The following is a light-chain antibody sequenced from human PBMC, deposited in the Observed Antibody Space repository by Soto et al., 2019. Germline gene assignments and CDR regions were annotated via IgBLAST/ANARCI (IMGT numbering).Light chain of an antibody. CDR1: QSVSTY. CDR2: DAS. Sequence: DIVLTQSPATLSLSPGDRATLACRASQSVSTYLAWYQQRPGQAPRLLIYDASNRATGIPARFSGSGSGTDFTLTISSLEPEDFAIYYCQQRSGWYTFGQGTKLELK. CDR3: QQRSGWYT. J-gene: IGKJ2*01. V-gene: IGKV3-11*01.